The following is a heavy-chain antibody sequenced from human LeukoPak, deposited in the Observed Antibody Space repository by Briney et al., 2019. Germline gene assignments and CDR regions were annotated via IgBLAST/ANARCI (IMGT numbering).Heavy chain of an antibody. Sequence: PSETLSLTCAVSGDSISNSNWWSWVRQPPGKGLEWIGEIFHSGSTNYNPSLESRVTISVDKSKNQFSLKLSSVTAADTAVYYCARAGYSSSWALGDYWGQGTLVTVSS. CDR3: ARAGYSSSWALGDY. J-gene: IGHJ4*02. D-gene: IGHD6-13*01. V-gene: IGHV4-4*02. CDR1: GDSISNSNW. CDR2: IFHSGST.